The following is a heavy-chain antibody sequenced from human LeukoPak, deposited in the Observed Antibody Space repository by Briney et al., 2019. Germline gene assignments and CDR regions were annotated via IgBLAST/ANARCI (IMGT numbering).Heavy chain of an antibody. J-gene: IGHJ4*02. CDR1: GGTFSSYA. CDR2: IIPILGIA. Sequence: GASVTVSCKASGGTFSSYAISWVRQGPGQGLEWMGRIIPILGIANYAQKFQGRVTITADKSTSTAYMELSSLRSEDTAVYYCARDLIASSGWFDYWGQGTLVTVSS. V-gene: IGHV1-69*04. D-gene: IGHD6-19*01. CDR3: ARDLIASSGWFDY.